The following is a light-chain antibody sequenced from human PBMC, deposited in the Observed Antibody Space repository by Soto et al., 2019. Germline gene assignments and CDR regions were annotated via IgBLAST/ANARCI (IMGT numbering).Light chain of an antibody. CDR3: QQYGSSPT. V-gene: IGKV3-20*01. CDR1: QSVRSSF. J-gene: IGKJ4*01. Sequence: EIVLTQSPGTLSLSPGEGATLSCRASQSVRSSFLAWYQQKPGQAPSLLIYGASSSATGIPDRFSGGGSGTDFTLNISRLEPEDLAVYYCQQYGSSPTFGGGTKVEIK. CDR2: GAS.